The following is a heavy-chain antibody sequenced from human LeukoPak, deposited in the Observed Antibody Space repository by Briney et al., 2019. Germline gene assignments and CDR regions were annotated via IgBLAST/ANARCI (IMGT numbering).Heavy chain of an antibody. CDR3: AREGRGSSWSLYYYYYMDV. CDR1: GFTFSSYW. CDR2: IKQDGSEK. Sequence: GGSLRLSCAASGFTFSSYWMSWVRQAPGKGLEWVANIKQDGSEKYYVDSVKGRFTISRDNAKNSLYLQMNSLRAEDTAVYYCAREGRGSSWSLYYYYYMDVWGKGTTVTISS. D-gene: IGHD6-13*01. J-gene: IGHJ6*03. V-gene: IGHV3-7*01.